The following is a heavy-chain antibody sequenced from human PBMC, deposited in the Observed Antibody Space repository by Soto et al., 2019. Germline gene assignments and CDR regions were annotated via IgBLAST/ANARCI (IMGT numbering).Heavy chain of an antibody. CDR3: ARDGQWLPRDGLRSSYYFDY. V-gene: IGHV3-33*01. CDR1: GFNFSSYV. CDR2: IWYDGGNK. J-gene: IGHJ4*02. D-gene: IGHD6-19*01. Sequence: QVQLVESGGDVVQPGRSLRLSCAASGFNFSSYVMHWVRQAPGKGLEWVAVIWYDGGNKYYADSVKGRFTISRDNSKNTLYLQMNSLRAEDTAVYYCARDGQWLPRDGLRSSYYFDYWGQGTLVTGSS.